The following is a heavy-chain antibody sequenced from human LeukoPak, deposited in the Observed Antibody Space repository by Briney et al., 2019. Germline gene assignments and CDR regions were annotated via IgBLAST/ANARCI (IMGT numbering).Heavy chain of an antibody. CDR2: ISSSSSYI. V-gene: IGHV3-21*01. D-gene: IGHD2-2*02. Sequence: GGSLRLSCAASGFTFSSYSMNWVRQAPGKGLEWVSSISSSSSYIYYADSVKGRFTISRDNAKNSLYLQMNSLRAEDTAVYYCASRGFQLLYGEYFQHWGQGTLVTVSS. CDR1: GFTFSSYS. J-gene: IGHJ1*01. CDR3: ASRGFQLLYGEYFQH.